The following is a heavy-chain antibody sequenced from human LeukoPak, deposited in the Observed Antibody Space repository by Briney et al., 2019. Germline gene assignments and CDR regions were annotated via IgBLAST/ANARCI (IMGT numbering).Heavy chain of an antibody. CDR1: GGTFSSYA. D-gene: IGHD3-22*01. V-gene: IGHV1-69*13. CDR3: ARDYYDSSGYYDWFDP. CDR2: IIPIFGTA. J-gene: IGHJ5*02. Sequence: SVKVSCKASGGTFSSYAISWVRQAPGQGLEWMGGIIPIFGTANYAQKFQGRVTITADESTSTAYMELSSLRSEDTAVYYCARDYYDSSGYYDWFDPWGQGTLVTVSS.